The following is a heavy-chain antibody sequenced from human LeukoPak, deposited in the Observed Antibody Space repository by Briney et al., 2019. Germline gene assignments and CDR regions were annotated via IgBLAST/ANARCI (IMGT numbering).Heavy chain of an antibody. V-gene: IGHV3-30*04. J-gene: IGHJ4*02. D-gene: IGHD6-19*01. CDR2: ISYDGSNK. CDR3: AVGPRYSSGWSPIDY. Sequence: PGGSLRLSCAASGFTFSSYAMHWVRQAPGEGLEWVTLISYDGSNKYYADSVKGRFTISRDNSKNTLYLQMNSLRAEDTGVYYCAVGPRYSSGWSPIDYWGQGTLVTVSS. CDR1: GFTFSSYA.